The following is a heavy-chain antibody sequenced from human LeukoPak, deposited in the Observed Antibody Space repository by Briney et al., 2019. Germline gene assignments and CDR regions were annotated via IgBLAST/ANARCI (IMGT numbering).Heavy chain of an antibody. Sequence: GGSLRLSCAASGFTFSSYSMNWARQAPGKGLKWVSSISSSSSYIYYADSVKGRFTISRDNAKNSLYLQMNSLRAEDTAVYYCAREKANYYGSGSYYNYFDYWGQGTLVTVSS. D-gene: IGHD3-10*01. CDR1: GFTFSSYS. CDR2: ISSSSSYI. CDR3: AREKANYYGSGSYYNYFDY. J-gene: IGHJ4*02. V-gene: IGHV3-21*01.